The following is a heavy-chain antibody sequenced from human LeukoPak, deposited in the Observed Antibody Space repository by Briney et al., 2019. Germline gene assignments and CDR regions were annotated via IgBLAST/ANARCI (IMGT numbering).Heavy chain of an antibody. Sequence: ASVKVSCKASGYTFTCYYMHWVRQAPGQGLEWMGWINPNSGDTNYAQKFQDRVTMTRDTSISTAYMELSRLRSDDTAVYYCARGNGDYQWALDYWGQGTLVTVSS. D-gene: IGHD4-17*01. V-gene: IGHV1-2*02. J-gene: IGHJ4*02. CDR3: ARGNGDYQWALDY. CDR1: GYTFTCYY. CDR2: INPNSGDT.